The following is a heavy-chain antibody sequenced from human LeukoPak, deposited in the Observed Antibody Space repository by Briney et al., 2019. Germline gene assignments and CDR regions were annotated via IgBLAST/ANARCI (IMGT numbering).Heavy chain of an antibody. D-gene: IGHD4-23*01. J-gene: IGHJ3*02. CDR2: IFPSGGGT. V-gene: IGHV3-23*01. CDR1: GFAFSSYA. Sequence: GSLRLSCAASGFAFSSYAMSWVRQTPGKGLEWVSGIFPSGGGTYYADSVKGRFTISRDNSKNTLYLQMNSLRAEDTAAYYCAKISPLDYGGKPWALDIWGQGTMVTVSS. CDR3: AKISPLDYGGKPWALDI.